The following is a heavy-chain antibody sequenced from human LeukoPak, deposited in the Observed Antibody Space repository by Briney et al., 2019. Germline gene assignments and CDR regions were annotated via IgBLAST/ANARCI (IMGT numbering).Heavy chain of an antibody. J-gene: IGHJ4*02. D-gene: IGHD3-22*01. CDR3: ARDGHYYDSSGY. Sequence: GRSLRLSCAASGFTFSSYAMHWVRQAPGKGLEWVAVISYDGSNKYYADSVKGRFTISRDNSKNSLYLQMNSLRAEDTAVYYCARDGHYYDSSGYWGQGTLVTVSS. CDR1: GFTFSSYA. CDR2: ISYDGSNK. V-gene: IGHV3-30-3*01.